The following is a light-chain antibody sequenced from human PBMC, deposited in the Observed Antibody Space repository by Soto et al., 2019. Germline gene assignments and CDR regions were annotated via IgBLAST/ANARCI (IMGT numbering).Light chain of an antibody. CDR2: SNN. J-gene: IGLJ2*01. Sequence: QSVLTQPPSASGTPGQRVTISCSGSSSNIGSNTVNWYQQLPGTAPKVLIYSNNQRPSGVPDRFSGSKSDTSASLAISGLQSEDDADYYCSSYIYSSTLEVVFGGGTKLTVL. CDR1: SSNIGSNT. CDR3: SSYIYSSTLEVV. V-gene: IGLV1-44*01.